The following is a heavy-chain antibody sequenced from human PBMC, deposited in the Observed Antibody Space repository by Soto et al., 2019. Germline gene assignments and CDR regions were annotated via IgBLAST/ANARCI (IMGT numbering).Heavy chain of an antibody. D-gene: IGHD3-10*01. CDR1: GGSISSYY. J-gene: IGHJ5*02. CDR2: IYYSGST. V-gene: IGHV4-59*01. Sequence: PSETLSLTCTVSGGSISSYYWSWIRQPPGKGLEWIGYIYYSGSTNYNPSLKSRVTISVDTSKNQFSLKLSSVTAADTAVYYCAREVRGLYTVGPNPRAEVWFDPWGQGTLVTVSS. CDR3: AREVRGLYTVGPNPRAEVWFDP.